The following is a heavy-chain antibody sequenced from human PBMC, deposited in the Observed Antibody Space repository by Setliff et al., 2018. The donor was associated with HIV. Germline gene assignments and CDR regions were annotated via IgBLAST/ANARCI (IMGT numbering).Heavy chain of an antibody. D-gene: IGHD3-3*01. Sequence: SETLSLTCTVSGDSISNHYWSWLRQPPGKGLEWIGTLYFSGNTNYNPSLKSRVTISVDTSKNQFSLQLSSVTAADTAVYYCTGDITEGFFLERASEYWGQGSLVTVSS. CDR3: TGDITEGFFLERASEY. CDR2: LYFSGNT. CDR1: GDSISNHY. V-gene: IGHV4-59*11. J-gene: IGHJ4*02.